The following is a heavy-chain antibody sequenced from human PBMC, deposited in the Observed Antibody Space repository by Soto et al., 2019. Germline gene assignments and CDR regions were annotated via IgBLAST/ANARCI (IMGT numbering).Heavy chain of an antibody. V-gene: IGHV3-49*04. CDR2: IRSKAYGGTS. J-gene: IGHJ4*02. Sequence: GGSLRLSCTASGFTFGDYAMSWVRQAPGKGLEWVGFIRSKAYGGTSEYAASVKGRFTISRDDSKSIAYLQMNSLKTEDTAVYYCTRDEERSYSPWGQGTLVTVSS. D-gene: IGHD1-26*01. CDR1: GFTFGDYA. CDR3: TRDEERSYSP.